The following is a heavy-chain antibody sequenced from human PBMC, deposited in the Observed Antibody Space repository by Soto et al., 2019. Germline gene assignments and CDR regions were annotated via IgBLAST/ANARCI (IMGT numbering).Heavy chain of an antibody. J-gene: IGHJ4*02. CDR3: AKDRRGSGWQPVDY. V-gene: IGHV3-23*01. CDR1: GFTFSSYA. D-gene: IGHD6-19*01. CDR2: ISGSGDTT. Sequence: EVQLLESGGGLVQPGGSLRLSCAASGFTFSSYAMSWVRQAPEKGLEWVSAISGSGDTTYYADSVKGRFTISRDNSKNTLYLQMNSLGAEDTAVYYCAKDRRGSGWQPVDYWGQGTLVTVSS.